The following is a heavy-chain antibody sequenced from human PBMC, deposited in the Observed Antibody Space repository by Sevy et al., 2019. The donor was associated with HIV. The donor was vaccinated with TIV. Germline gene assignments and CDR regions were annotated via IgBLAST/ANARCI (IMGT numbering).Heavy chain of an antibody. CDR2: INPTSSST. D-gene: IGHD1-26*01. V-gene: IGHV1-46*02. CDR3: ARGDGTGRCFDS. Sequence: ASVKVSCKASGYNFNNYYIHWVRQAPGQGLQWMGVINPTSSSTYYPPKFQGRVTMTRDTSMSTVSLDLSSLRSEDTAVYYYARGDGTGRCFDSWGQGTLVTVSS. J-gene: IGHJ4*02. CDR1: GYNFNNYY.